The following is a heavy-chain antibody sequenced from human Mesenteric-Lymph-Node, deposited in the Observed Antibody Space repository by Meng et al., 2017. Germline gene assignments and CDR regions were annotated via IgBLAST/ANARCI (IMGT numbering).Heavy chain of an antibody. V-gene: IGHV3-23*01. D-gene: IGHD3-10*01. Sequence: GESLKISCAASGFTFSSYAMSWVRQAPGKGLEWVSAISGSGGSTYYADSVKGRFTISRDNSKNTLYLQMNSLRAEDTALYYCASMVRGDGNYFDYWGQGTLVTVSS. CDR3: ASMVRGDGNYFDY. CDR2: ISGSGGST. CDR1: GFTFSSYA. J-gene: IGHJ4*02.